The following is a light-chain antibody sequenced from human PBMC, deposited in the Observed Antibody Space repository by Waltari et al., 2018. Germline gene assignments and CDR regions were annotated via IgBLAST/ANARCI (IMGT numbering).Light chain of an antibody. Sequence: IQLTQSPSSLSPSVGDRVTITCRAGRTVSTYLNWYQQKPGKAHKRLIYAASILQSGVPSRFSGSGSGTEFSLTIASLQPEDSATYYCQQSFDSVFTFGPGTTVNV. CDR1: RTVSTY. CDR3: QQSFDSVFT. CDR2: AAS. V-gene: IGKV1-39*01. J-gene: IGKJ3*01.